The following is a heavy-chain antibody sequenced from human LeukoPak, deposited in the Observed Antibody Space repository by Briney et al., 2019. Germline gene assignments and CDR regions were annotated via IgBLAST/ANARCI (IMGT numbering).Heavy chain of an antibody. CDR1: GFIFSNSW. CDR2: MNEDGSQK. Sequence: GGSLRLSXAASGFIFSNSWMTWVRQSPGKGLECVATMNEDGSQKYHVDSVKGRFTISRDNAQNSLYLQMDSLRDEDTAVYYRADPDVHWGQGTLVTVSS. J-gene: IGHJ1*01. V-gene: IGHV3-7*01. D-gene: IGHD1-14*01. CDR3: ADPDVH.